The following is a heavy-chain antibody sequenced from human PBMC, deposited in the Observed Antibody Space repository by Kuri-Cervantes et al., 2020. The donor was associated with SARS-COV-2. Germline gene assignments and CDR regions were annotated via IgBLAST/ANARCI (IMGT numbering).Heavy chain of an antibody. CDR2: IGSSNNFI. CDR1: GFTFDDYG. Sequence: LSLTCAASGFTFDDYGMSWVRQAPGKGLEWVSSIGSSNNFIYYGDSVKGRVTISRDNAKNSLILQLNSLRVEDTAVYYCARVQQLAQRAFHLWGQGTMVTVSS. D-gene: IGHD1-1*01. CDR3: ARVQQLAQRAFHL. V-gene: IGHV3-21*01. J-gene: IGHJ3*01.